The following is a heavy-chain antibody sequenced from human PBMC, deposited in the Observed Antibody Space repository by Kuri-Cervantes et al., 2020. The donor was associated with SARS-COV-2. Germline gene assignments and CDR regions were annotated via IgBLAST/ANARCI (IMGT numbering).Heavy chain of an antibody. J-gene: IGHJ6*02. CDR3: ARDGIITISYYYYGMDV. CDR1: GFTFSSYW. V-gene: IGHV3-7*01. Sequence: GESLKISCAVSGFTFSSYWMSWVRQAPGKGLEWVADIKHDGGEEYYVDSVKGRFTISRDNAKNSLYLQMNSLRDEDTAVYYCARDGIITISYYYYGMDVWGQGTTVTVSS. D-gene: IGHD3-9*01. CDR2: IKHDGGEE.